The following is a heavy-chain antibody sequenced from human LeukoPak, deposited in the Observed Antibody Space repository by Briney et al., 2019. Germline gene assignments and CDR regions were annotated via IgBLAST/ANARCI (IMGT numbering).Heavy chain of an antibody. J-gene: IGHJ1*01. V-gene: IGHV3-23*01. CDR1: GSTFSSYA. CDR2: ISGSGAYT. CDR3: AKYFASGSYYKLPH. D-gene: IGHD3-10*01. Sequence: GGSLRLSCAASGSTFSSYAMSWVRQAPGKGLEWVSTISGSGAYTYCADSVKGRFTISRDNSKNTLYLQMNSLRAEDTAVYYCAKYFASGSYYKLPHWGQGTLVTVSS.